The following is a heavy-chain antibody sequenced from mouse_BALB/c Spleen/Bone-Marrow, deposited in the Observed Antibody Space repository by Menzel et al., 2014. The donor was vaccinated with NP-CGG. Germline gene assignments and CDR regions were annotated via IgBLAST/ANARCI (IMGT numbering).Heavy chain of an antibody. CDR1: GYTFTNYW. V-gene: IGHV1-69*02. D-gene: IGHD2-14*01. CDR3: TNLGTY. CDR2: IEPSDSYT. J-gene: IGHJ3*01. Sequence: VQLQQSGAEVVKPGASVKVSCKASGYTFTNYWMQWVKQRPGQGLEWIGEIEPSDSYTNYNQDFKGKATLTVDTSSSTAYMQLSSLTSEDSAVYYCTNLGTYWGQGTLVTVSA.